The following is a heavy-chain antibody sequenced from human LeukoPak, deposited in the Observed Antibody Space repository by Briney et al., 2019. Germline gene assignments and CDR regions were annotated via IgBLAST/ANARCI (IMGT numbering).Heavy chain of an antibody. D-gene: IGHD1-26*01. J-gene: IGHJ4*02. V-gene: IGHV4-34*01. CDR2: NNQRGGT. CDR3: ASSVGSTEY. Sequence: SGPLSLPCAGHGSSLSKYYWTWIRQSPGKGLEWSGENNQRGGTNINPTLKSRVPLSVDTAKHQFSLKLPSVTAADAAVSYCASSVGSTEYWGQGTLVTVSS. CDR1: GSSLSKYY.